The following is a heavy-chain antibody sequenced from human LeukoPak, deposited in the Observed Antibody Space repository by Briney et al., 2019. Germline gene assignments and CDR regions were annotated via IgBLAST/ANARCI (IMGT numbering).Heavy chain of an antibody. CDR2: IFSLGPT. D-gene: IGHD5-12*01. J-gene: IGHJ4*02. Sequence: SETLSLTCTVSGGSTNSSLYYWGWIRQSPGKGLEWIGNIFSLGPTVYNPSLKSRVSLSIDTSKNQFSLKLSSVTAADTAVYYCARAFFSGYYFDSFDYWGQGALVTVSS. V-gene: IGHV4-39*07. CDR3: ARAFFSGYYFDSFDY. CDR1: GGSTNSSLYY.